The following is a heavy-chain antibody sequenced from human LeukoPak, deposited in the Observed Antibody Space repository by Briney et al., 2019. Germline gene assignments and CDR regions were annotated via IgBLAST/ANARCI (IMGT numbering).Heavy chain of an antibody. CDR3: ARDEVLRDWDYYDSSGPLLGAFDI. Sequence: PSETLSLTCTASGGSISSYYWSWIRQPPGKGLEWIGYIYYSGSTNYNPSLKSRVTISVDTSKNQFSLKLSSVTAADTAVYYCARDEVLRDWDYYDSSGPLLGAFDIWGQGTMVTVSS. J-gene: IGHJ3*02. D-gene: IGHD3-22*01. CDR1: GGSISSYY. V-gene: IGHV4-59*01. CDR2: IYYSGST.